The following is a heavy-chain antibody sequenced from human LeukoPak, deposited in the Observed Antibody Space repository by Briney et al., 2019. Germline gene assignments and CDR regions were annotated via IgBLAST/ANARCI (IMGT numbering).Heavy chain of an antibody. Sequence: ASVKVSCKVSGYTLAELSMRWVRQAPGKGLEWMGGFDPEDGETIYAQKFQGRVTMTEDTSTDTAYMELRSLRSDDTAVYYCARDVLLWFGEPPHDAFDIWGQGTMVTVSS. CDR1: GYTLAELS. V-gene: IGHV1-24*01. D-gene: IGHD3-10*01. J-gene: IGHJ3*02. CDR2: FDPEDGET. CDR3: ARDVLLWFGEPPHDAFDI.